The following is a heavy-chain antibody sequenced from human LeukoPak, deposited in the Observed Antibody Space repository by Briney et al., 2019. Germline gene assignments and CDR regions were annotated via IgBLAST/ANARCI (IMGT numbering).Heavy chain of an antibody. J-gene: IGHJ4*02. CDR2: ISGSGGST. CDR1: GITFSSYA. CDR3: AKEIYGGSNTLYYFDY. D-gene: IGHD4-23*01. Sequence: GGSLRLSCAASGITFSSYAMSWVRQAPGKGLEWVSAISGSGGSTYYADSVKGRFTISRDNSKNTLYLQMNSLRAEDTAVYYCAKEIYGGSNTLYYFDYWGQGTLVTVSS. V-gene: IGHV3-23*01.